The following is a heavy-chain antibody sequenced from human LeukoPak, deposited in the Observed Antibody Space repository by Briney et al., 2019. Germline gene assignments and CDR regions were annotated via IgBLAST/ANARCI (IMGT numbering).Heavy chain of an antibody. CDR2: MNTNTGNP. CDR1: GYTFTSYD. D-gene: IGHD4-11*01. J-gene: IGHJ4*02. Sequence: ASVKVSCKASGYTFTSYDINWVRQATGQGLEWMGWMNTNTGNPTYAQGFTGRFVFSLDTSVSTAYLQISSLKAEDTAVYYCAREVRAFDYWGQGTLVTVSS. V-gene: IGHV7-4-1*02. CDR3: AREVRAFDY.